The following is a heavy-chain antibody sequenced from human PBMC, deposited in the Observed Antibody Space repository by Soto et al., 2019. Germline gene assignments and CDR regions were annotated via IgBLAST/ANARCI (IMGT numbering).Heavy chain of an antibody. J-gene: IGHJ4*02. D-gene: IGHD3-3*01. V-gene: IGHV1-2*02. Sequence: GASVKVSCKASGYTFTGYYMHWVRQAPGQGLEWMGWINPNSGGTNYAQKFQGRVTMTRDTSISTAYMELSRLRSDDTAVYYCARSRVVIIHFDYWGQETLVTVSS. CDR1: GYTFTGYY. CDR3: ARSRVVIIHFDY. CDR2: INPNSGGT.